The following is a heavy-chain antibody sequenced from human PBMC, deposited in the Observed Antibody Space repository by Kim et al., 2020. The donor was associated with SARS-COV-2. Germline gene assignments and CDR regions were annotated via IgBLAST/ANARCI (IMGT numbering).Heavy chain of an antibody. CDR1: GFTFSSYS. CDR3: AGSGDYSNYYYYYGMDV. V-gene: IGHV3-48*02. CDR2: ISSSSSTI. Sequence: GGSLRLSCAASGFTFSSYSMNWVRQAPGKGLEWVSYISSSSSTIYYADSVKGRFTISRDNAKNSLYLQMNSLRDEDTAVYYCAGSGDYSNYYYYYGMDVWGQGTTVTVSS. J-gene: IGHJ6*02. D-gene: IGHD4-4*01.